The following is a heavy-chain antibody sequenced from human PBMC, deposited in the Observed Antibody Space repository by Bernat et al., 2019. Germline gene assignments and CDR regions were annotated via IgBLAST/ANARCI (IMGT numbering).Heavy chain of an antibody. CDR3: ARDLTDTMVRGEGSYYYSYGMDV. CDR2: IKQDGSEK. J-gene: IGHJ6*02. D-gene: IGHD3-10*01. CDR1: GFTFSSYW. Sequence: EVQLVESGGGLVQPGGSLRLSCAASGFTFSSYWMSWVRQAPGKGLEWVANIKQDGSEKYYVDSVKGRFTISRDNAKNSLYLQMNSLRAEDTAVYYCARDLTDTMVRGEGSYYYSYGMDVWGQGTTVTVSS. V-gene: IGHV3-7*04.